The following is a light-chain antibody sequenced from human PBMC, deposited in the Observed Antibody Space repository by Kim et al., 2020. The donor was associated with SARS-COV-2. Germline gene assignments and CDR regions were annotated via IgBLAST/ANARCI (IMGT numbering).Light chain of an antibody. V-gene: IGKV3-11*01. Sequence: SPGERATLSCRASQSVSNYVAWYQQKPGQAPRLLIYDGLKRAPGIPARFSGSWSGTDFTLTISPLEPEDFGVYYCQQRSDWPRFTFGPGTKVDIK. J-gene: IGKJ3*01. CDR2: DGL. CDR1: QSVSNY. CDR3: QQRSDWPRFT.